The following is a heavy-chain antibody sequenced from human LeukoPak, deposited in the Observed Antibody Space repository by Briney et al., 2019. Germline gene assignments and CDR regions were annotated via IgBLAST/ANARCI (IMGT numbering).Heavy chain of an antibody. Sequence: PGGSLRLSCAASGFTFSSYAMHWVRQAPGKGLEWVAFIRDDGGNRYHADSVKGRFTISRDNSKNTLYLEMNSLRAEDTGVYYCAKEYYGSGSYYDYWGQGTLVTVSS. D-gene: IGHD3-10*01. CDR3: AKEYYGSGSYYDY. CDR1: GFTFSSYA. V-gene: IGHV3-30*02. CDR2: IRDDGGNR. J-gene: IGHJ4*02.